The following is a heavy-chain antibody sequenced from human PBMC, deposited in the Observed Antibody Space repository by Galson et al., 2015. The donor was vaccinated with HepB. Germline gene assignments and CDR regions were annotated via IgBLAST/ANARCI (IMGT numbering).Heavy chain of an antibody. CDR2: ISWFSVHI. CDR1: GFDFNKSD. J-gene: IGHJ4*02. Sequence: SLRLSCAASGFDFNKSDMQWVRRAPGKGLAMASRISWFSVHIVLADSVRGRLTISRDNADNSLYLQMRSLRTDDTAVYYCARGTYCGAGRCDPSGSGFDYWGQGALVTVSS. V-gene: IGHV3-9*01. CDR3: ARGTYCGAGRCDPSGSGFDY. D-gene: IGHD2-15*01.